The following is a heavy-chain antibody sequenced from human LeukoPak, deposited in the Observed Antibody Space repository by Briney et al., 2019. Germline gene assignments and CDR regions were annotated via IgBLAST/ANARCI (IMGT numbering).Heavy chain of an antibody. D-gene: IGHD4-17*01. CDR3: ATIYGDFSDFDS. CDR1: GGSFTAYY. V-gene: IGHV4-34*01. CDR2: ISHSGTT. Sequence: SETLSLTCAVCGGSFTAYYWNWLRQSPGKGLEWIGEISHSGTTNSNPSLKSRVTISVDTSKNQFSLKLSSVTAADTAVYYCATIYGDFSDFDSWAQGILVTVSS. J-gene: IGHJ4*02.